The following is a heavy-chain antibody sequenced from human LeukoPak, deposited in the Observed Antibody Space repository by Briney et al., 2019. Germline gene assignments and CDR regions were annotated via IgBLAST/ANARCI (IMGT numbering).Heavy chain of an antibody. D-gene: IGHD6-19*01. CDR2: IHPADSDT. J-gene: IGHJ4*02. CDR3: ARTGYSSGWYVGSFQY. Sequence: GESLKISCKASGYSFTSYWIGWVRQMPGKGLEWMGIIHPADSDTKYSPSFQGQVTVSADKSISTAYLQWSSLKASDTAIYFCARTGYSSGWYVGSFQYWGQGTLVTVSS. CDR1: GYSFTSYW. V-gene: IGHV5-51*01.